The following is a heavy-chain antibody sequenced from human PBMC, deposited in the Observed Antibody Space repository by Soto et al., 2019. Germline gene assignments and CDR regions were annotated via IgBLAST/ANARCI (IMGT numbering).Heavy chain of an antibody. V-gene: IGHV3-30*18. CDR1: GFTFSSYG. J-gene: IGHJ3*02. D-gene: IGHD5-12*01. CDR2: ISYDGSNK. Sequence: GGSLRLSCAASGFTFSSYGMHWVRQAPGKGLEWVAVISYDGSNKYYADSVKGRFTISRDNSKNTLYLQMNSLRAEDTAVYYCANRDSGYDSAFDIWGQGTMVTVSS. CDR3: ANRDSGYDSAFDI.